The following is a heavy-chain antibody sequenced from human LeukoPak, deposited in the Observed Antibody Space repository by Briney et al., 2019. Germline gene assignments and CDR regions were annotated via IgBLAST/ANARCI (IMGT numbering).Heavy chain of an antibody. CDR3: AKGRSSGWYYFDY. J-gene: IGHJ4*02. CDR1: GFAFNDYT. V-gene: IGHV3-23*01. CDR2: ISGSGGST. D-gene: IGHD6-19*01. Sequence: GGSLRLSCAPSGFAFNDYTMHWVRQTPGKGLEWGSAISGSGGSTYYADSVKGRFTISRDNSKNTLYLQMNSLRAEDTAVYYCAKGRSSGWYYFDYWGQGTLVTVSS.